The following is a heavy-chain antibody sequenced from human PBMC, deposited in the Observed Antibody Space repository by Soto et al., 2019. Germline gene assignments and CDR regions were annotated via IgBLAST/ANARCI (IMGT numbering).Heavy chain of an antibody. CDR3: ARAGTVVTYYFDY. CDR2: IIPIFGTA. Sequence: KVSCKASGGTFSSYAISWVRQAPGQGLEWMGGIIPIFGTANYAQKFQGRVTITADKSTSTAYMELSSLRSEDTAVYYCARAGTVVTYYFDYWGQGTLVTVSS. J-gene: IGHJ4*02. CDR1: GGTFSSYA. D-gene: IGHD2-15*01. V-gene: IGHV1-69*06.